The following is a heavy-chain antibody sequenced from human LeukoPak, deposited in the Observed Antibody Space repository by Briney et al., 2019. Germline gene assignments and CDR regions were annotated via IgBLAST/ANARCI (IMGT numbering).Heavy chain of an antibody. CDR3: ARTLAHDSSGYNRGAVDY. CDR1: GGSITSGGYY. CDR2: IYYSGST. V-gene: IGHV4-31*03. D-gene: IGHD3-22*01. Sequence: SQTLSLTCTVSGGSITSGGYYWSWIRQHPGKGLEWIGYIYYSGSTYYNPSLKSRVTISVDTSKNQFSLKLSSVTAADTAVYYCARTLAHDSSGYNRGAVDYWGQGTLVTVSS. J-gene: IGHJ4*02.